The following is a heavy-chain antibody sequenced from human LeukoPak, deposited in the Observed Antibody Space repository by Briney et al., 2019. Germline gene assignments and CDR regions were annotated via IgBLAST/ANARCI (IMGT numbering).Heavy chain of an antibody. D-gene: IGHD3-10*01. CDR3: ARSYGSGSHPPVY. Sequence: PSETLSLTCSVSGDSTTSYYCSWIRQSPGKGLEWLGFVYKIGNTNYNPSLRSRLTMSVDRSKTQFSLRLRSVTAADTAVYYCARSYGSGSHPPVYWGQGTLVTVSS. V-gene: IGHV4-4*08. CDR2: VYKIGNT. CDR1: GDSTTSYY. J-gene: IGHJ4*02.